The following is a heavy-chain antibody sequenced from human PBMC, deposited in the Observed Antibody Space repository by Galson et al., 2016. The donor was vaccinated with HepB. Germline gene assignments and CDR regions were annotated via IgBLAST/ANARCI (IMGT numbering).Heavy chain of an antibody. CDR3: ARRGIYCSSTNCYADY. Sequence: SLRLSCAASGFTFSSYSMNWVRQAPGKGLVWVSYISSSSSTIYYADSVKGRFTLSRDNAKNSLYLQMNSMGDEDTAVYYCARRGIYCSSTNCYADYWGQGTLVTVSA. J-gene: IGHJ4*02. CDR2: ISSSSSTI. CDR1: GFTFSSYS. V-gene: IGHV3-48*02. D-gene: IGHD2-2*01.